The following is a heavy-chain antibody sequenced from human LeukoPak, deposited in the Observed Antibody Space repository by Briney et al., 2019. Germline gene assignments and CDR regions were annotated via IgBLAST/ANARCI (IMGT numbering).Heavy chain of an antibody. CDR3: ANTVKIGY. V-gene: IGHV3-23*01. D-gene: IGHD4-11*01. CDR2: ISGSGGST. CDR1: GLTFCNYA. Sequence: TGGSLRLSCVASGLTFCNYAMSWVRQAPGKGLEWVSAISGSGGSTYYADSVKGRFTISRDNSKNTLYLQMNSLRAEDTAVYYCANTVKIGYWGQGTLVTVSS. J-gene: IGHJ4*02.